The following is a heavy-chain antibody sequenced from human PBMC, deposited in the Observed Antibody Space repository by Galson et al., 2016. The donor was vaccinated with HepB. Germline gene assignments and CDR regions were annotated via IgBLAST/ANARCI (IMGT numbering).Heavy chain of an antibody. CDR2: VSYDGNNK. CDR1: GFTFSIYT. CDR3: ARDSIGWGAYPKYYFDQ. V-gene: IGHV3-30-3*01. Sequence: SLRLSCAAFGFTFSIYTMHWVRQAPGRGLEWVAVVSYDGNNKYCADSVKGRLTISRDNSKNRLYLQMNSLRAEDTAVYYCARDSIGWGAYPKYYFDQWGHGTLVTVSS. J-gene: IGHJ4*01. D-gene: IGHD3-16*01.